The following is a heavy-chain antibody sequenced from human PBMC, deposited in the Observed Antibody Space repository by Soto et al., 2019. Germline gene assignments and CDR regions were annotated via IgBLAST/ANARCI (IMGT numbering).Heavy chain of an antibody. CDR2: IYHSGGT. J-gene: IGHJ4*02. CDR3: ARDRGGYGVFDY. D-gene: IGHD5-12*01. CDR1: AGSISSGGYY. Sequence: QVQLQESGPGLVKPSQTLSLTCSVSAGSISSGGYYWNWIRQPPGKGLEWIGYIYHSGGTYSSPSLRSRVTISVDTSKNQFSLKLTSVPAADTAVYYCARDRGGYGVFDYWGQGTLVTVSS. V-gene: IGHV4-31*03.